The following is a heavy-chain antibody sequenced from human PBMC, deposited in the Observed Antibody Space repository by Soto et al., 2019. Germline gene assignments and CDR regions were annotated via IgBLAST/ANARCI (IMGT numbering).Heavy chain of an antibody. CDR1: GGTFSSFA. V-gene: IGHV1-69*01. CDR2: IFPFFATP. CDR3: ARVTVRTPRAGWVDDPEYFYYGMDV. D-gene: IGHD3-9*01. Sequence: QVQRMQSGAEMKKPGSAVKVSCRAAGGTFSSFAISWVRQAPGQGLEWMGGIFPFFATPNYAQKFQGRVTITADESTRIAYMELSSLRSEDTAVYYCARVTVRTPRAGWVDDPEYFYYGMDVWGQGTAVTVS. J-gene: IGHJ6*02.